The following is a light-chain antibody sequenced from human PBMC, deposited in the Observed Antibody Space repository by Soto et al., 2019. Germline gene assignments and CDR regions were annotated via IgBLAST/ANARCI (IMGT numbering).Light chain of an antibody. CDR2: DAS. V-gene: IGKV3-11*01. CDR1: QSVSSSS. Sequence: IVLTQSPGTVSLSPGERATLSCRASQSVSSSSLAWYQQKPGQAPRLLIYDASNRATGIPARFSGSGSGTDFTLTISSLEPEDFAVYYCQQRSNWPPALTFGGGTKVDIK. J-gene: IGKJ4*01. CDR3: QQRSNWPPALT.